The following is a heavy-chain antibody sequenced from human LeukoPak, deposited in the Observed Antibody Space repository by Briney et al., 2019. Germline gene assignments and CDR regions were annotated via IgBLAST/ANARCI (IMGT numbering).Heavy chain of an antibody. Sequence: SETLSLTCAVYGGSFSGYYWSWIRQPPGKGREWIGEINHSGSTNYNPSLKSRVTISVDTSKNQFSLKLSSVAAADTAVYYCARGGYDYVWGSYRYTPGDFDYWGQGTLVTVSS. V-gene: IGHV4-34*01. D-gene: IGHD3-16*02. CDR1: GGSFSGYY. CDR3: ARGGYDYVWGSYRYTPGDFDY. J-gene: IGHJ4*02. CDR2: INHSGST.